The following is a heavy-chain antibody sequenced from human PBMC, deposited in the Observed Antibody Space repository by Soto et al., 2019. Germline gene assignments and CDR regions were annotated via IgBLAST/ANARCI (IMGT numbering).Heavy chain of an antibody. CDR2: IYWNDDK. D-gene: IGHD1-1*01. CDR1: GISLTTSGVG. CDR3: ARGLATLPVFAFDV. Sequence: QITVKRSGPTLVKPTQTLTLTCTLSGISLTTSGVGLGWVRQTPGKALEWLALIYWNDDKHYSPSLRSRLTISKDTSKNQALLTMTNMDPVDTATYYCARGLATLPVFAFDVWGQGTVVTVSS. V-gene: IGHV2-5*01. J-gene: IGHJ3*01.